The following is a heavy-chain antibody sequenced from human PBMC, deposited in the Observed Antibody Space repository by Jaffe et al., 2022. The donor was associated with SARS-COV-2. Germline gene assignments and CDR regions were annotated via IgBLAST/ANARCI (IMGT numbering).Heavy chain of an antibody. D-gene: IGHD6-25*01. CDR3: ARDSLAAPTAFDS. V-gene: IGHV3-48*02. Sequence: EVQLVESGGGLVQPGGSLRLSCAASGFTFSSYGINWVRQAPGKGLEWISYISHTSSTTYYADSVKDRFTISRDNAKNSLWLQMDSLRDEDTAVYYCARDSLAAPTAFDSWGQGILVTVSS. J-gene: IGHJ4*02. CDR2: ISHTSSTT. CDR1: GFTFSSYG.